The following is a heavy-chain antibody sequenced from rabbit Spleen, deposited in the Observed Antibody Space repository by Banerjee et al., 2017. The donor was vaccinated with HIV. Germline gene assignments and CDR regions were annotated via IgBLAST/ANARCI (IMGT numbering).Heavy chain of an antibody. Sequence: QSLEESGGRLVTPGTPLTLTCTVSGFSLSSHYMSWVRQAPGKGLEWIGIINNIGGTAYATWAKGRFTISETSTTVDLKITSPTTEDTATYFCARDGYASSISGYVAYYFDIWGPGTLVTVS. D-gene: IGHD1-1*01. J-gene: IGHJ4*02. CDR3: ARDGYASSISGYVAYYFDI. V-gene: IGHV1S69*01. CDR2: INNIGGT. CDR1: GFSLSSHY.